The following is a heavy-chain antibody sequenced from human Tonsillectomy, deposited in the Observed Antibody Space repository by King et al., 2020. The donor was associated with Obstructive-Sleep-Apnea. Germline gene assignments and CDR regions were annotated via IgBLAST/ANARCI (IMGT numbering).Heavy chain of an antibody. D-gene: IGHD3-22*01. CDR1: GGSISRGDYF. Sequence: VPLQESGPGLVKPSQTLSLTCSVSGGSISRGDYFWGWIRPPPGKGLEWIGYIYYSGTTYYNPSLMSRVTVSVDTSKNQFSLKLSSVTAADTAVYYCVRVGDTSGQGPFDIWGRGTMVTVSS. CDR2: IYYSGTT. J-gene: IGHJ3*02. V-gene: IGHV4-30-4*01. CDR3: VRVGDTSGQGPFDI.